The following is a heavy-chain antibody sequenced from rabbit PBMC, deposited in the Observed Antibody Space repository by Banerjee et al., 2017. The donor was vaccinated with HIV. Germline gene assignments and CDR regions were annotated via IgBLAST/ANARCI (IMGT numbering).Heavy chain of an antibody. CDR3: ARELGNLIGGSGFDL. CDR2: IYAGSSGYT. Sequence: QEQLEESGGDLVKPEGSLTLTCTASGFSFSSSYWICWVRQAPGKGLEWIACIYAGSSGYTYYARWAKGRFTISKTSSTTVTLQMTSLTAADTATYFCARELGNLIGGSGFDLWGQGTLVTVS. D-gene: IGHD8-1*01. V-gene: IGHV1S45*01. CDR1: GFSFSSSYW. J-gene: IGHJ3*01.